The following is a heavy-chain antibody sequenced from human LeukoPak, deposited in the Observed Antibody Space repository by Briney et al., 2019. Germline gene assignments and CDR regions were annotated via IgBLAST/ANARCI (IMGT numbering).Heavy chain of an antibody. CDR3: ARVVVVGRAAKVEFDP. CDR2: MDTNSGNT. J-gene: IGHJ5*02. Sequence: ASVNVSSKPSGYTFTSYDINRVRQATGPGREWMGWMDTNSGNTGYAQKFQGRVTIPRNTSISTAYMDLGSLRSEDTAVYYCARVVVVGRAAKVEFDPWGQGTLVTVS. V-gene: IGHV1-8*01. D-gene: IGHD2-2*01. CDR1: GYTFTSYD.